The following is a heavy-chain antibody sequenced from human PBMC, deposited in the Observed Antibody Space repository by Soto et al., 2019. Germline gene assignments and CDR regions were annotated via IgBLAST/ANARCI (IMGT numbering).Heavy chain of an antibody. V-gene: IGHV4-59*01. J-gene: IGHJ4*02. Sequence: SETLSLTCTVSGDSISTFYWGWMRQSPGRELEWIGYVYYTGSTNYNPSLKSRVTISVDRSKNQFSLKLTSANAADTAVYYCARGRTVRNYADDSSDYFYFFDYWGQGTQVTVSS. CDR2: VYYTGST. CDR1: GDSISTFY. CDR3: ARGRTVRNYADDSSDYFYFFDY. D-gene: IGHD3-22*01.